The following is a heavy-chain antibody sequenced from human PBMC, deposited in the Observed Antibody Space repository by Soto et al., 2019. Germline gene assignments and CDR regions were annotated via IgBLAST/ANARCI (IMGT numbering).Heavy chain of an antibody. Sequence: SETLSLTCSVSGGSMGKFYWSWIRKTAGKGLEWMGRVYATGTSDYNPSLRSRIAMSVDISKKTFSLRLRSVTAADTGVYYCVRDGSKTLRDCFDPWGQGILVTVSS. CDR2: VYATGTS. J-gene: IGHJ5*02. CDR1: GGSMGKFY. D-gene: IGHD4-17*01. CDR3: VRDGSKTLRDCFDP. V-gene: IGHV4-4*07.